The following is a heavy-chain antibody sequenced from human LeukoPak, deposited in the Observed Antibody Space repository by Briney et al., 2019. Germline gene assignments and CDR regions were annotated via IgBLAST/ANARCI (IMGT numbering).Heavy chain of an antibody. D-gene: IGHD6-13*01. CDR2: INPNSGGT. Sequence: ASVTVSCKASGYTFTGYYMHWVRQAPGQGLEWMGWINPNSGGTNYAQEFQGWVTMTRDTSISTAYMELSRLRSDDTAVYYCARDIAAAGTAGPYYYGMDVWGQGTTVTVSS. V-gene: IGHV1-2*04. J-gene: IGHJ6*02. CDR1: GYTFTGYY. CDR3: ARDIAAAGTAGPYYYGMDV.